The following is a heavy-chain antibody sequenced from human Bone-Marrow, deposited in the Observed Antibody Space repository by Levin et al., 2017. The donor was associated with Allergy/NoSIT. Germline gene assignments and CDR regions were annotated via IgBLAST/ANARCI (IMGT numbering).Heavy chain of an antibody. D-gene: IGHD6-19*01. CDR3: ARQKYSSGWYEYYYYGMDV. CDR1: GYSFTSYW. V-gene: IGHV5-51*01. Sequence: GESLKISCKGSGYSFTSYWIGWVRQMPGKGLEWMGIIYPGDSDTRYSPSFQGQVTISADKSISTAYLQWSSLKASDTAMYYCARQKYSSGWYEYYYYGMDVWGQGTTVTVSS. CDR2: IYPGDSDT. J-gene: IGHJ6*02.